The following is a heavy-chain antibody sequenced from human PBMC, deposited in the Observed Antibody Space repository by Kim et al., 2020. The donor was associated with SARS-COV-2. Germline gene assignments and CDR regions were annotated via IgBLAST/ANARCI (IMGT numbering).Heavy chain of an antibody. J-gene: IGHJ3*02. CDR3: TTALCSSSSCYGDAVDS. D-gene: IGHD2-2*01. CDR1: GFTFSNAW. Sequence: GGSLRLSCAASGFTFSNAWMSWVRQAPGKGLEWVGRIKSKTDGGTTDYAAPVQGRFTISRADSTNTLYLQMNSLKTEDTAGYYCTTALCSSSSCYGDAVDSWGEGTMLTVSP. CDR2: IKSKTDGGTT. V-gene: IGHV3-15*01.